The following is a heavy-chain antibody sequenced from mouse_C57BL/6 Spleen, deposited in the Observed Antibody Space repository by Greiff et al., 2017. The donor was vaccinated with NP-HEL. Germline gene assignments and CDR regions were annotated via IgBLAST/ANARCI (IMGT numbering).Heavy chain of an antibody. CDR1: GFTFTDYY. CDR2: IRNKANGYTT. V-gene: IGHV7-3*01. Sequence: EVKVVESGGGLVQPGGSLSLSCAASGFTFTDYYMSWVRQPPGKALEWLGFIRNKANGYTTEYSASVKGRFTISRDNSQSILYLQMNALRAEDSATYYCARVGGSRYAMDYWGQGTSVTVSS. J-gene: IGHJ4*01. CDR3: ARVGGSRYAMDY. D-gene: IGHD1-1*01.